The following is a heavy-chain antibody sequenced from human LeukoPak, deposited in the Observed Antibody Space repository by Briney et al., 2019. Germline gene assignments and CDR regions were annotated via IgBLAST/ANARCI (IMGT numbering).Heavy chain of an antibody. V-gene: IGHV4-59*08. J-gene: IGHJ4*02. CDR1: GGSISSYY. CDR2: IYYSGST. D-gene: IGHD6-6*01. Sequence: PSETLSLTCTVSGGSISSYYWSWIRQPPGKGLEWIGYIYYSGSTNYNPSLKSRVTISVDTSKNQFSLKLSSVTAADTAVYYRAGIAARENFDYWGQGTLVTVSS. CDR3: AGIAARENFDY.